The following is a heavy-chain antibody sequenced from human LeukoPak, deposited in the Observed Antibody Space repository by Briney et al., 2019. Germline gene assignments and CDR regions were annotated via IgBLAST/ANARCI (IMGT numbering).Heavy chain of an antibody. Sequence: PGGSLRLSCAASGFTFSSYGMHWVRQAPGKGLEWVAVIWYDGSNKYYAGSVKGRFTISRDNSKNTLYLQMNSLRAEDTAVYYCARDRVGATDYFDYWGQGTLVTVSS. D-gene: IGHD1-26*01. CDR1: GFTFSSYG. V-gene: IGHV3-30*19. CDR3: ARDRVGATDYFDY. CDR2: IWYDGSNK. J-gene: IGHJ4*02.